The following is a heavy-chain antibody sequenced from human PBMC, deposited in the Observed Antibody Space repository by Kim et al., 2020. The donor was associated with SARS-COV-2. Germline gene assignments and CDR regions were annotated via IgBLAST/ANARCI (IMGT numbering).Heavy chain of an antibody. D-gene: IGHD6-13*01. CDR1: GGSFSGYY. J-gene: IGHJ5*02. CDR3: ARDGYSSSWYGTKNWFDP. CDR2: INHSGST. Sequence: SETLSLTCAVYGGSFSGYYWSWIRQPPGKGLEWIGEINHSGSTNYNPSLKSRVTISVDTSKNQFSLKLSSVTAADTAVYYCARDGYSSSWYGTKNWFDP. V-gene: IGHV4-34*01.